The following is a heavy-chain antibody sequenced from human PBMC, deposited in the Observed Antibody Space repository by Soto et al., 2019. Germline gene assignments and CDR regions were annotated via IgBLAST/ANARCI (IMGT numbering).Heavy chain of an antibody. CDR1: GYTFTGYY. CDR3: ARDEGGSDRGWLDP. V-gene: IGHV1-2*02. J-gene: IGHJ5*02. D-gene: IGHD3-10*01. Sequence: ASVKVSCKASGYTFTGYYLHWVRQAPGQGLAWMGWINPNNGDTIYAQGFQGRVTMTRDTSISTAYMELNRLRSDDTAVYYCARDEGGSDRGWLDPWGEGTLVTVYS. CDR2: INPNNGDT.